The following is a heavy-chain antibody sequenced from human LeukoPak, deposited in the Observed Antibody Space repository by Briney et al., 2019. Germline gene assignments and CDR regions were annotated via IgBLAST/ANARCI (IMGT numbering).Heavy chain of an antibody. V-gene: IGHV4-34*01. CDR1: GGSFSGYY. D-gene: IGHD6-25*01. CDR2: INHSGST. Sequence: SETLSLTCAVYGGSFSGYYWSWIRQPPGKGLEWIGEINHSGSTNYNPSLKSRVTISVDTSKNQLSLKLSSVTAADTAVYYCARGAATGYYFDYWGQGTLVTVSS. J-gene: IGHJ4*02. CDR3: ARGAATGYYFDY.